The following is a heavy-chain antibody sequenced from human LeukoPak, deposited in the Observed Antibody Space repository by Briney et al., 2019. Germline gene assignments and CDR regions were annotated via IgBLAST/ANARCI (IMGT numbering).Heavy chain of an antibody. V-gene: IGHV3-30*18. CDR1: GFTFSSYG. J-gene: IGHJ6*02. CDR2: ISYDGSNK. CDR3: AKAVAYCGGDCYPDYYYYYGMGV. Sequence: GRSLRLSCAASGFTFSSYGMHWVRQAPGKGLEWVAVISYDGSNKYYADSVKGRFTISRDNSKNTLYLQMNSLRAEDTAVYYCAKAVAYCGGDCYPDYYYYYGMGVWGQGTTVTVSS. D-gene: IGHD2-21*02.